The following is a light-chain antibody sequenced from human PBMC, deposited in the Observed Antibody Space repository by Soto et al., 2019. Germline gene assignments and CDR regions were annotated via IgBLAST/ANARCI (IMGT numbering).Light chain of an antibody. J-gene: IGKJ2*01. CDR1: QSISWY. Sequence: DIQMTQSPSSLSASVGDRVTITCRASQSISWYLNWYQQKPGKAPKLLIYAASSLQSGVPSRFSGSGSGTDFTLTISRLQPEDFATYYCQQSYSTPQNTFGQGTKLEIK. CDR3: QQSYSTPQNT. CDR2: AAS. V-gene: IGKV1-39*01.